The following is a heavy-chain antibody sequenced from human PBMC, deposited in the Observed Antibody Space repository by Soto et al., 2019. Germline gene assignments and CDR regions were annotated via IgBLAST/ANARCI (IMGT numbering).Heavy chain of an antibody. CDR3: ARVRRFVITFGGRGQIFDI. CDR2: IIPIFGTA. D-gene: IGHD3-16*01. V-gene: IGHV1-69*06. Sequence: QVQLVQSGAEVKKPGSSVKVSCKASGGTFSSYAISWVRQAPGQGLEWMGGIIPIFGTANYAQKFQGRVTINVAKSMSKGYLELSSLRSEDTGVYYCARVRRFVITFGGRGQIFDIWGQGTMFTVS. CDR1: GGTFSSYA. J-gene: IGHJ3*02.